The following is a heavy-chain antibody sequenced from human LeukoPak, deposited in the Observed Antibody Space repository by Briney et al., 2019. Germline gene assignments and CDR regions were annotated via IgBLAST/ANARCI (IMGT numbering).Heavy chain of an antibody. D-gene: IGHD3-10*01. CDR2: IIASGGST. CDR3: ARSYYGSGSYPDY. V-gene: IGHV3-23*01. CDR1: GFTFSTYA. J-gene: IGHJ4*02. Sequence: PGGSLRLSCAASGFTFSTYAMTWVRQAPGKGLEWVSTIIASGGSTYYADSVKGRFTISRDNSKNTLYLQMNSLRAEDTAVYYCARSYYGSGSYPDYWGQGTLVTVSS.